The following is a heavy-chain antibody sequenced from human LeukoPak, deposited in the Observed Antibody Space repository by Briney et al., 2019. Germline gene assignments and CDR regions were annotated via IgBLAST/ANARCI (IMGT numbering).Heavy chain of an antibody. CDR2: IYHSGST. V-gene: IGHV4-38-2*02. Sequence: SGPTLVKPSETLSLTCTVSGYSISSGYYWGWIRQPPGKGLEWIGSIYHSGSTYYNPSLKSRVTISVDTSKNQFSLKLSSVTAADTAVYYCARAPWEMTTVTSYFDYWGQGTLVTVSS. J-gene: IGHJ4*02. CDR3: ARAPWEMTTVTSYFDY. CDR1: GYSISSGYY. D-gene: IGHD4-17*01.